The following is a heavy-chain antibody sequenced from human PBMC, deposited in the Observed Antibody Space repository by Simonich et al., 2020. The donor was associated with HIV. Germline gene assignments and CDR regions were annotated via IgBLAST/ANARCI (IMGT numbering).Heavy chain of an antibody. Sequence: EVQLVESGGGLVKPGGSLRLSCAASGFTFSSYSMNWVRQAPGKGVELVASMSSSRSYIYYADAVKGRFTISRDNAKNSLYLQMNSLRAEDTAVYYCARERAGTMIGLGFQHWGQGTLVTVSS. V-gene: IGHV3-21*01. CDR3: ARERAGTMIGLGFQH. D-gene: IGHD3-22*01. CDR2: MSSSRSYI. J-gene: IGHJ1*01. CDR1: GFTFSSYS.